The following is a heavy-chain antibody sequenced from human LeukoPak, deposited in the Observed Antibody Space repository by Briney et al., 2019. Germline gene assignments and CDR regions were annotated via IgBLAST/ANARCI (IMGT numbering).Heavy chain of an antibody. J-gene: IGHJ2*01. CDR3: ARKGDLAYLDL. Sequence: SQTLSLTCAISGDSVSNKTTARNWIRQSPSRGLEWLGRTYYRSKWHYGYAVSVQSRITIKPDTSKNQFSLQLNSVTPEDTAVYYCARKGDLAYLDLWGRGTLVTVS. V-gene: IGHV6-1*01. CDR1: GDSVSNKTTA. D-gene: IGHD5-24*01. CDR2: TYYRSKWHY.